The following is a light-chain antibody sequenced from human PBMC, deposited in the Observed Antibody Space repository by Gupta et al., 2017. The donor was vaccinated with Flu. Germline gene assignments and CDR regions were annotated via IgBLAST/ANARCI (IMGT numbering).Light chain of an antibody. J-gene: IGKJ3*01. V-gene: IGKV2-28*01. CDR3: RQALQTPLA. CDR1: QSLLHSNGYNY. CDR2: LGS. Sequence: DIVMTQSPLSLPVTPGEPASISCRSSQSLLHSNGYNYLDWYLQKPGQSPQLLIYLGSNRASGVPDRFSGSGSGTDFTLKISRVEAEAVGVYSCRQALQTPLASGHATKVDIK.